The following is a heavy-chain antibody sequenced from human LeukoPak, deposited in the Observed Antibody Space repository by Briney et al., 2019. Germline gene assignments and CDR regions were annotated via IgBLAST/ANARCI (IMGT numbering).Heavy chain of an antibody. CDR2: IKQDGSEK. J-gene: IGHJ1*01. V-gene: IGHV3-7*03. D-gene: IGHD2-2*01. CDR1: GFTFSSYW. CDR3: AKPGVPAANGLAEYFQH. Sequence: PGGSLRLSCAASGFTFSSYWMSWVRQAPGKGLEWVANIKQDGSEKYYVDSVKGRFTISRDNSKNTLYLQMNSLRAEDTAVYYCAKPGVPAANGLAEYFQHWGQGTLVTVSS.